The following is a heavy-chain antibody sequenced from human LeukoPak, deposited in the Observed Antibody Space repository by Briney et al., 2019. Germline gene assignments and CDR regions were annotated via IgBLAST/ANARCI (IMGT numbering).Heavy chain of an antibody. CDR3: ARKSIVTAGRKPYDF. CDR1: GGSFSGYY. J-gene: IGHJ4*02. Sequence: SETLSLTCAVYGGSFSGYYWSWIRQPPGKGLEWNGEIDHSGRTNSNASLKSRVTLSVDMSKNQFSLRLSSVTAADTAVYYCARKSIVTAGRKPYDFWDQGTLVTVSP. D-gene: IGHD6-13*01. CDR2: IDHSGRT. V-gene: IGHV4-34*01.